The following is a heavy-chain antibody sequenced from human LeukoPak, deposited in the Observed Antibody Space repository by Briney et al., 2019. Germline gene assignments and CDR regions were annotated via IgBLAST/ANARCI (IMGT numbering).Heavy chain of an antibody. D-gene: IGHD4-23*01. Sequence: VRLSREASVYTFTGYYIHRVRQARGHGRGGMGCINPNCGSTNYAQQFQGWVTMTRDPSISTAYMELSRLRSDDTAVYYCSGGEGYGGIYGMDVWGQGTTVTVSS. CDR3: SGGEGYGGIYGMDV. V-gene: IGHV1-2*04. CDR1: VYTFTGYY. J-gene: IGHJ6*02. CDR2: INPNCGST.